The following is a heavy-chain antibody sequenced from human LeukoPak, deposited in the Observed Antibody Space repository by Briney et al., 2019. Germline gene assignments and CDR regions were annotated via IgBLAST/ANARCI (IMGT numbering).Heavy chain of an antibody. D-gene: IGHD1-26*01. CDR2: IKSKTDGGTT. V-gene: IGHV3-15*01. CDR3: TTSIVGATPYYFDY. CDR1: GFTFSNAW. Sequence: PGGSLRLSCAASGFTFSNAWMSWVRQAPGKGLEWVGRIKSKTDGGTTDYAAPVKGRFTISRDDSKNTLYLQMNSLKTEDTAVYYCTTSIVGATPYYFDYWGQGTLVTVSS. J-gene: IGHJ4*02.